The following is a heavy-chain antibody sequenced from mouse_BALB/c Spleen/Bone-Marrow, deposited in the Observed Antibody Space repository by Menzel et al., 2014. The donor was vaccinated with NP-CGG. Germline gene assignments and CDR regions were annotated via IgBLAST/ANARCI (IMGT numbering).Heavy chain of an antibody. Sequence: VQLQQSGPGLVKPSQSLSLTCTVTGYSITSDYAWNWIRQFPGNKLKWMGYISFSGTTSYNPSLKSRISITRDTSKNQFFLQLNSVTAEDTATYFCARGIYYDYDWYFDAWGAGTTVTVSS. CDR3: ARGIYYDYDWYFDA. CDR2: ISFSGTT. D-gene: IGHD2-4*01. CDR1: GYSITSDYA. J-gene: IGHJ1*01. V-gene: IGHV3-2*02.